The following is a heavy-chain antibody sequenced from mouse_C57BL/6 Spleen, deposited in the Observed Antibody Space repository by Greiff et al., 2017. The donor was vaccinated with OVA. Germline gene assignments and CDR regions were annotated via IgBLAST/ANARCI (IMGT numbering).Heavy chain of an antibody. CDR3: ARRPVVADGYFDV. D-gene: IGHD1-1*01. J-gene: IGHJ1*03. CDR2: IYPRDGST. V-gene: IGHV1-78*01. Sequence: VKLMESDAELVKPGASVKISCKVSGYTFTDHTIHWMKQRPEQGLEWIGYIYPRDGSTKYNEKFKGKATLTADKSSSTAYMQLNSLTSEDSAVYFCARRPVVADGYFDVWGTGTTVTVSS. CDR1: GYTFTDHT.